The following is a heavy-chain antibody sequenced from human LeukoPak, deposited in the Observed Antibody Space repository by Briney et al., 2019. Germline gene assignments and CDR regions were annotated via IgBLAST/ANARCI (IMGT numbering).Heavy chain of an antibody. Sequence: SETLSLTCTVSGGSISSSIYYWAWIRQPPGKGLEWIASINYSGSTYYNPSLKSRVTISVDMSKNQFSLKLSSVTAADTAVYYCARVGRDCSGGRCYEPFDYWGQGTLVTVSS. CDR1: GGSISSSIYY. D-gene: IGHD2-15*01. V-gene: IGHV4-39*07. CDR2: INYSGST. CDR3: ARVGRDCSGGRCYEPFDY. J-gene: IGHJ4*02.